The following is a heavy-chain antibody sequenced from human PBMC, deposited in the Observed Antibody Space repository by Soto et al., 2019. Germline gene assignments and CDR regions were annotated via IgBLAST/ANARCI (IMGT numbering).Heavy chain of an antibody. CDR2: ISGSGGST. Sequence: EVQLLESGGGLVQPGGSLRLSCAASGFTFRTYAMTWVRQAPGKGLEWVSTISGSGGSTYYADSVKGRFTISRDNSKNTLYLQMNSLRVEDTAVYYCAKDGWELLRGFDPWGQGTLVTVSS. J-gene: IGHJ5*02. D-gene: IGHD1-26*01. CDR1: GFTFRTYA. CDR3: AKDGWELLRGFDP. V-gene: IGHV3-23*01.